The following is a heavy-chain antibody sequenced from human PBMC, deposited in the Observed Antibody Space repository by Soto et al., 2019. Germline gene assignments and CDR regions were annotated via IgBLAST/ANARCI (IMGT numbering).Heavy chain of an antibody. Sequence: ASVTVSCKASGYTFTGYYMHWVRQAPGQGLEWMGWINPNSGGTNYAQKFQGWVTMTRDTSISTAYMELSRLRSDDTAVYYCAREGYCSSTSCYWFDYWGQGTLVTVSS. CDR1: GYTFTGYY. V-gene: IGHV1-2*04. CDR3: AREGYCSSTSCYWFDY. J-gene: IGHJ4*02. D-gene: IGHD2-2*01. CDR2: INPNSGGT.